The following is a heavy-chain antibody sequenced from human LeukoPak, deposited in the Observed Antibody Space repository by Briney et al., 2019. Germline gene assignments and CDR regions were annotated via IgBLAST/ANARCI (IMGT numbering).Heavy chain of an antibody. CDR1: GFTFTNAW. J-gene: IGHJ4*02. Sequence: GGSLRLSCAASGFTFTNAWMTWVRQAPGKGLEWVGRIKSKGDGETTDYAAPLKGRFSMSRDDSKATMYLQMYSLEAEDTAVYYCTTDLGLTMIRGVIVDWGQGALVTVSS. CDR3: TTDLGLTMIRGVIVD. D-gene: IGHD3-10*01. V-gene: IGHV3-15*01. CDR2: IKSKGDGETT.